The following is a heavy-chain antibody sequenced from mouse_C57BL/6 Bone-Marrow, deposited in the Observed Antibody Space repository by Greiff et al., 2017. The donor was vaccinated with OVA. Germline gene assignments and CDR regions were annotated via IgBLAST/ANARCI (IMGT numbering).Heavy chain of an antibody. Sequence: EVQLVESGGGLVQSGRSLRLSCATSGFTFSDFYMEWVRQAPGKGLEWIAASRNKANDYTTEYSASVKGRFIVSRDTPQSILYLQMNAQRAEDTAIYYCARGYGNYGYFDVWGTGTTVTVSS. CDR3: ARGYGNYGYFDV. D-gene: IGHD2-1*01. CDR1: GFTFSDFY. CDR2: SRNKANDYTT. V-gene: IGHV7-1*01. J-gene: IGHJ1*03.